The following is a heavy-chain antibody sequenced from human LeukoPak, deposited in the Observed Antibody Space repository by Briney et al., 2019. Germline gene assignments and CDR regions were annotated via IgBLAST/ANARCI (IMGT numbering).Heavy chain of an antibody. CDR1: GGTFSSYA. V-gene: IGHV1-69*06. CDR3: ARAGAVVDNWFDP. D-gene: IGHD2-15*01. Sequence: SAKVSCKASGGTFSSYAISWVRQAPGQGLEWMGGIIPIFGTANYAQKFQGRVTVTADKSSTTVYMELSSLRSEDTAVYYCARAGAVVDNWFDPWGQGTLVTVSS. J-gene: IGHJ5*02. CDR2: IIPIFGTA.